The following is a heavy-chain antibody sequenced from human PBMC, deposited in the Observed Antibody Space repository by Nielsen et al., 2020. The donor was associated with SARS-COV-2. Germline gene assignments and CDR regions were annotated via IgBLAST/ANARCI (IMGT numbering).Heavy chain of an antibody. Sequence: GESLKIYCAASGFMFSRYSMNWVRQAPGKGLEWVSSISFSSRKIYYADSVKGRFTVSRDNARNSLYLQMSSLRAEDTAVYYCATGGVITEFDYWGQGTLVTVSS. CDR3: ATGGVITEFDY. J-gene: IGHJ4*02. D-gene: IGHD3-10*01. CDR1: GFMFSRYS. CDR2: ISFSSRKI. V-gene: IGHV3-21*01.